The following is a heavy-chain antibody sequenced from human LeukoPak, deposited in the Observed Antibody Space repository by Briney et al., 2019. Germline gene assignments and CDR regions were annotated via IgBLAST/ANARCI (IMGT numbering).Heavy chain of an antibody. CDR2: ISSSSSYI. CDR3: ASLGATLFDY. D-gene: IGHD1-26*01. Sequence: GGSLRLSCAASGFTFSSYSMNWVRQAPGKGLEWVSSISSSSSYICYADSVKGRFTISRDNARNSLYLQMNSLRAEDTAVYYCASLGATLFDYWGQGTLVTVSS. V-gene: IGHV3-21*01. CDR1: GFTFSSYS. J-gene: IGHJ4*02.